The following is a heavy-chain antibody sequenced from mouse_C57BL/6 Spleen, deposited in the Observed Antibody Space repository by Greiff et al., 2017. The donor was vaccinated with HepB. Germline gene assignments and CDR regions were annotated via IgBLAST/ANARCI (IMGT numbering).Heavy chain of an antibody. CDR2: IYPGSGST. V-gene: IGHV1-55*01. CDR1: GYTFTSYW. D-gene: IGHD3-2*02. J-gene: IGHJ4*01. Sequence: QVQLQQPGAELVKPGASVKMSCKASGYTFTSYWITWVKQRPGQGLEWIGDIYPGSGSTNYNEKFKSKATLTVDTSSSTAYMQLSSLTSEDSAVYYCARELRLPPDAMDYWGQGTSVTVSS. CDR3: ARELRLPPDAMDY.